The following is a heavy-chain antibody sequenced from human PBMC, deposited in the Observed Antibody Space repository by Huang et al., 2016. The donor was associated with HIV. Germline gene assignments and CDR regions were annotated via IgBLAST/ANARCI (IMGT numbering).Heavy chain of an antibody. J-gene: IGHJ5*02. CDR1: GYTFFSYA. V-gene: IGHV1-18*01. D-gene: IGHD3-10*01. CDR3: ARFRGPQVTLNWLDP. Sequence: QVQLVQSGAEVKQPGASVKVSCKASGYTFFSYAISWVRQAPGQGLGWLGWVRTYNGHTKYAEKCQDRVTLTTDISSSTAYMELRSLRSDDTAVYFCARFRGPQVTLNWLDPWGQGTLVTVSS. CDR2: VRTYNGHT.